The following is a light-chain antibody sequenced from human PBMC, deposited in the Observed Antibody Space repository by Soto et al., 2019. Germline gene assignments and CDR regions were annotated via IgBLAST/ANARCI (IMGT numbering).Light chain of an antibody. V-gene: IGKV1-5*01. CDR3: QQYNSYPWT. CDR2: GAS. J-gene: IGKJ1*01. CDR1: QSIRSW. Sequence: DIQMTQSPSTLSASVGARVPITCRASQSIRSWLAWYQLKPGKAPKLVIYGASNLESGVPSRFSGSESGTEFTLTISSLQPDDLATYYCQQYNSYPWTFGQGTKVDIK.